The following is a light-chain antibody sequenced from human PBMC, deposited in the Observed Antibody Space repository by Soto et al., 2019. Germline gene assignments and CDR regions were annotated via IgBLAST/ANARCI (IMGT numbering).Light chain of an antibody. J-gene: IGLJ1*01. Sequence: QSVLTQPASVSGSPGQSITISCTGTSSDVGYHNYVSWYPQHPGKAPKLLIYDVNNRPAGVSIRFSGSKSGTTASLTISGLQAEDEADYYCSSYTSGTTVYVVGPGTKVTVL. CDR2: DVN. CDR1: SSDVGYHNY. V-gene: IGLV2-14*03. CDR3: SSYTSGTTVYV.